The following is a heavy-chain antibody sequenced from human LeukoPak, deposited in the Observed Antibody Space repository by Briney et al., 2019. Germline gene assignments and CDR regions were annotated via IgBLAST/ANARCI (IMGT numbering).Heavy chain of an antibody. CDR1: GYTFTSYG. J-gene: IGHJ5*02. CDR3: TLYDSSGYIAP. V-gene: IGHV1-18*01. D-gene: IGHD3-22*01. CDR2: ISAYNGNT. Sequence: ASVKVSCKASGYTFTSYGISWVRQAPGQGLEWMGWISAYNGNTNYAQKLQGRVTMTTDTSTSTAYMELRSLRSDDTAVYYCTLYDSSGYIAPWGQGTLVTVSS.